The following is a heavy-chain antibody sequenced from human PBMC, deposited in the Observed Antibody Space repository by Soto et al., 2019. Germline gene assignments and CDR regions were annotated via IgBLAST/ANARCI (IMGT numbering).Heavy chain of an antibody. J-gene: IGHJ6*02. D-gene: IGHD3-9*01. CDR2: IDPSDSYT. CDR3: ASISDRYGMDV. Sequence: PGESLKISCKGSGYSFTSDWISWVRQMPGKGLEWMGRIDPSDSYTNYRPYFQGHVTISTDKSISTAYMQWSSLKASDTAMYYCASISDRYGMDVWGQGTTVTVSS. V-gene: IGHV5-10-1*01. CDR1: GYSFTSDW.